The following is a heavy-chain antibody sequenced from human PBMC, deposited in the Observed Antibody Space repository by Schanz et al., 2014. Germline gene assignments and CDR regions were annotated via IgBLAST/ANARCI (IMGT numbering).Heavy chain of an antibody. CDR1: GFTVSSNY. J-gene: IGHJ3*01. CDR3: ARDRGALINHNDALDL. V-gene: IGHV3-66*01. CDR2: IYGGST. Sequence: EVQLVESGGGLVQPGGSLRLSCAASGFTVSSNYMSWVRQAPGKGLEWVSFIYGGSTYYTDSVKGRFTISRDNSKNTLYLQMNRLRAEDTAVYYGARDRGALINHNDALDLWGQGTMVSVSS. D-gene: IGHD3-16*01.